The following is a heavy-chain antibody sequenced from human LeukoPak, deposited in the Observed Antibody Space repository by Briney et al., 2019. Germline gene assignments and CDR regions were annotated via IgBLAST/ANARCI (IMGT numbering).Heavy chain of an antibody. J-gene: IGHJ5*02. D-gene: IGHD2-2*01. CDR1: SGSISSYY. V-gene: IGHV4-59*01. CDR3: ARDIVVVPLVMGWFDP. Sequence: SETLSLTCSVSSGSISSYYWSWIRQPPGKGLEWIGYIYYSGSTNYNPSLKSRVTISVDTSKNQFSLKLSSVTAADTAVYYCARDIVVVPLVMGWFDPWGQGTLVTVSS. CDR2: IYYSGST.